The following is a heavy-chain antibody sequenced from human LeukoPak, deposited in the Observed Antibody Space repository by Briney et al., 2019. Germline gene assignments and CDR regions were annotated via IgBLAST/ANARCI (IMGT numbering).Heavy chain of an antibody. CDR1: GFTFSDYY. CDR3: AKVRDYYYYGMDV. Sequence: GGSLRLSCAASGFTFSDYYMSWIRQAPGKGLEWVSYISSSSSYTNYADSVKGRFTISRDNSKNTLYLQMNSLRAEDTAVYYCAKVRDYYYYGMDVWGQGTTVTVSS. V-gene: IGHV3-11*06. J-gene: IGHJ6*02. D-gene: IGHD3-22*01. CDR2: ISSSSSYT.